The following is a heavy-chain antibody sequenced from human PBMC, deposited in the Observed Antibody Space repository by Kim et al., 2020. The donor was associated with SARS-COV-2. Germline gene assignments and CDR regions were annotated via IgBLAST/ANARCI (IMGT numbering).Heavy chain of an antibody. CDR1: GGTFSSYA. V-gene: IGHV1-69*13. CDR3: ARGDVGATMFDVVQFSMDV. CDR2: IIPIFGTA. Sequence: SVKVSCKASGGTFSSYAISWVRQAPGQGLEWMGGIIPIFGTANYAQKFQGRVTITADESTSTAYMELSSLRSEDTAVYYCARGDVGATMFDVVQFSMDVWGQGTTVTVSS. J-gene: IGHJ6*02. D-gene: IGHD1-26*01.